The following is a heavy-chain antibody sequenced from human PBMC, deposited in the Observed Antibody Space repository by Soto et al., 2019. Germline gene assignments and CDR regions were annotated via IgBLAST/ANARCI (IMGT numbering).Heavy chain of an antibody. CDR1: GGSISSYY. CDR2: IYTSGST. D-gene: IGHD3-22*01. V-gene: IGHV4-4*07. J-gene: IGHJ5*02. Sequence: PSETLSLTCTVSGGSISSYYWSWIRQPAGKGLEWIGRIYTSGSTNYNPSLQSRVTMSVDTSKNQFSLKLSSVTAADTAVYDCARDPLTYYYDSSVPNWFDPGGQGTLVTVSS. CDR3: ARDPLTYYYDSSVPNWFDP.